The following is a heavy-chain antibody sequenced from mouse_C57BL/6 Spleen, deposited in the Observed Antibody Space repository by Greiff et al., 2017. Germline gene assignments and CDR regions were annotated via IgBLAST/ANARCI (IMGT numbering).Heavy chain of an antibody. Sequence: QVQLQQSGAELMKPGASVTLSCKATGYTFPGYWIAWVKQRPGHGLEWIGEILPGSGSTNYNEKFKGKATFTADTSSNTSYMQLSSLTTDDSAIYDCARGGTFYAMDYWGQGASVTVSS. D-gene: IGHD5-1*01. CDR2: ILPGSGST. CDR1: GYTFPGYW. V-gene: IGHV1-9*01. J-gene: IGHJ4*01. CDR3: ARGGTFYAMDY.